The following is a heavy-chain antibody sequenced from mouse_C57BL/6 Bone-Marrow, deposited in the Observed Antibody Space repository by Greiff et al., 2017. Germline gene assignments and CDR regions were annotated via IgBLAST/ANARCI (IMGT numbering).Heavy chain of an antibody. CDR3: ARSGVYYYGVDY. D-gene: IGHD1-1*01. CDR1: GYTFTSYW. Sequence: QVQLQQPGTELVKPGASVKLSCKASGYTFTSYWMHWVKQRPGQGLEWIGNINPSNGGTNYNEKFKSKATLTVDKSSSTAYMQLSSLTSEDSAGYYCARSGVYYYGVDYWGQGTTLTVSS. V-gene: IGHV1-53*01. CDR2: INPSNGGT. J-gene: IGHJ2*01.